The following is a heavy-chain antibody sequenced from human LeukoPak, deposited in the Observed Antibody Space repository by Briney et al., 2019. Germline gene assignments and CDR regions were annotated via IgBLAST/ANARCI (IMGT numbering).Heavy chain of an antibody. CDR1: GFSLSTGGVG. V-gene: IGHV4-61*08. CDR2: IYYSGST. D-gene: IGHD3-10*01. J-gene: IGHJ5*02. CDR3: ARELWFGEFVWFDP. Sequence: SGPTLVNPTQTLTLTCTFSGFSLSTGGVGVGWIRQPPGKGLEWIGYIYYSGSTNYNPSLKSRVTISVDTSKNQFSLKLSSVTAADTAVYYCARELWFGEFVWFDPWGQGTLVTVSS.